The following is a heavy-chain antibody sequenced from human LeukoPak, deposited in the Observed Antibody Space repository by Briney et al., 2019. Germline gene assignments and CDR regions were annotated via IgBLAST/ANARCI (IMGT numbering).Heavy chain of an antibody. J-gene: IGHJ4*02. CDR2: IYLSGST. CDR3: ARQEMATAPYFDY. CDR1: GGSISSYY. V-gene: IGHV4-59*08. Sequence: SETLSLTCTVSGGSISSYYWSWIRQPPGKGLEWIAYIYLSGSTNYSPSLESRVAISIDTSKNQFSLKLNSVTAADTAVYYCARQEMATAPYFDYWGQGILVTVSS. D-gene: IGHD5-24*01.